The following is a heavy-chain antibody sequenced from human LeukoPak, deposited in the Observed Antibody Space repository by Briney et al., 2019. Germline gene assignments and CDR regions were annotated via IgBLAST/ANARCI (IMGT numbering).Heavy chain of an antibody. CDR2: IDPNSGGT. Sequence: GASVKVSCKTSGYTFTAYYMHWVQQAPGQGLEWMGWIDPNSGGTHYAQKFQGRVTMTRDTSVSTVYMQLNSLRSDDTAVFYCAKFSGDGVPYDAWGQGTLVTVSS. D-gene: IGHD2-21*02. J-gene: IGHJ4*02. V-gene: IGHV1-2*02. CDR1: GYTFTAYY. CDR3: AKFSGDGVPYDA.